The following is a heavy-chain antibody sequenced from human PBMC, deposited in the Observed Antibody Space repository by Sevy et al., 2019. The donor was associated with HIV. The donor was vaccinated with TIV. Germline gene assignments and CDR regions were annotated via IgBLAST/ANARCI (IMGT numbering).Heavy chain of an antibody. Sequence: GGSLRLSCAASGFTFSSYAMSWVRQAPGKGLEWVSAISGSGGSTYYADSVKGRFTISRDNSKNTLYLQMNSLRAEDTAVYYCAKDDSYYDSSGSLDYWGQGTLVTVSS. V-gene: IGHV3-23*01. CDR1: GFTFSSYA. D-gene: IGHD3-22*01. J-gene: IGHJ4*02. CDR3: AKDDSYYDSSGSLDY. CDR2: ISGSGGST.